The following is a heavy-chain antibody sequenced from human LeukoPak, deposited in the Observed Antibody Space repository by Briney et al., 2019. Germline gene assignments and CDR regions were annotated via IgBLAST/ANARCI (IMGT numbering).Heavy chain of an antibody. CDR1: DGSISSRNYY. CDR3: ARLSGPSYFDILTGPWFDY. J-gene: IGHJ4*02. Sequence: SSETLSLTCSVSDGSISSRNYYWGWIRQPPRKGLEWIGSIYYSGITYSNPSLKSRVTISVDTSKNQFSLKLSSVTAADTDVYYCARLSGPSYFDILTGPWFDYWGQGALVTVSS. V-gene: IGHV4-39*01. CDR2: IYYSGIT. D-gene: IGHD3-9*01.